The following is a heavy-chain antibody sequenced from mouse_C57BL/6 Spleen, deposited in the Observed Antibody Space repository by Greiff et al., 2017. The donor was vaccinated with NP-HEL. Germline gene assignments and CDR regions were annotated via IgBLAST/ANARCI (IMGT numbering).Heavy chain of an antibody. D-gene: IGHD1-1*01. CDR1: GYTFTSYG. CDR3: AREEITTVGYCDV. CDR2: IYPRSGNT. V-gene: IGHV1-81*01. Sequence: QVQLQQSGAELARPGASVKLSCKASGYTFTSYGISWVKQRTGQGLEWIGEIYPRSGNTYYNEKFKGKATLPADKSSSTAYMELRSLTSEDSAGYFCAREEITTVGYCDVWGTGTTVTVSS. J-gene: IGHJ1*03.